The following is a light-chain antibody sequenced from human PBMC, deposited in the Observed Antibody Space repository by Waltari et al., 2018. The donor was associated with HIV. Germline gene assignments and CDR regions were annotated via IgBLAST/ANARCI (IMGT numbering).Light chain of an antibody. Sequence: QSVLTHPPSASGTPGQRVTVSCSGSRSNFGSNYVSWYQQLPGTAPNLLIVGNDTRPPGVPDQFFGGKSGTYAALAISWLRSEDEADYYCAAWDGSLSNYVFGAGTKVTVL. CDR3: AAWDGSLSNYV. CDR1: RSNFGSNY. CDR2: GND. V-gene: IGLV1-47*01. J-gene: IGLJ1*01.